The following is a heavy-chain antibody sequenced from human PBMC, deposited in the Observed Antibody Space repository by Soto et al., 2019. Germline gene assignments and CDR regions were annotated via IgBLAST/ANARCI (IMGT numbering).Heavy chain of an antibody. V-gene: IGHV5-51*01. CDR3: AKKYDAYHFTFAV. Sequence: GESLKISCKGSGYSFTSYWIGWVRQMPGKGLEWMGIIYPGDSDTRYSPSFQGQVTISADKSISTAYLQWSSLKASDTAMYYCAKKYDAYHFTFAVWGQGTTVTVSS. J-gene: IGHJ6*02. D-gene: IGHD3-3*01. CDR1: GYSFTSYW. CDR2: IYPGDSDT.